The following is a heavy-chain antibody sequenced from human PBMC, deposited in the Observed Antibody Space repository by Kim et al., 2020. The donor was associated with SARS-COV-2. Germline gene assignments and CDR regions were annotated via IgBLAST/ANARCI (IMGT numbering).Heavy chain of an antibody. CDR3: ARGPGIAAAGTLYY. J-gene: IGHJ4*02. V-gene: IGHV4-38-2*02. D-gene: IGHD6-13*01. Sequence: SETLSLTCTVSGYSISSDYSWGWIRQPPGKGLEWIAIIYHSGTTYHNPSLKSRVTMSVDTSKNQFSLKLSSVTAADTAVYYCARGPGIAAAGTLYYWGQG. CDR1: GYSISSDYS. CDR2: IYHSGTT.